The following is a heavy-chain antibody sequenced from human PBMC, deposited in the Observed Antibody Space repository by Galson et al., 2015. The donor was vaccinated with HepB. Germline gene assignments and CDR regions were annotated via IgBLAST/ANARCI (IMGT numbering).Heavy chain of an antibody. J-gene: IGHJ4*02. D-gene: IGHD6-19*01. CDR2: IIPIFGTA. CDR1: GGTFSSYA. V-gene: IGHV1-69*13. Sequence: SVKVSCKASGGTFSSYAISWVRQAPGQGLEWMGGIIPIFGTANYAQKFQGRVTITADESTSTAYMELSGLRSEDTAVYYCAGSRAAVAGTIDYWGQGTLVTVSS. CDR3: AGSRAAVAGTIDY.